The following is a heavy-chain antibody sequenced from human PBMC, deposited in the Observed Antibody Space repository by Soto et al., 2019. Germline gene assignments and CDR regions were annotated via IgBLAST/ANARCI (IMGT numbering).Heavy chain of an antibody. CDR3: ARKPYSSSWSDY. CDR2: IYYGGST. CDR1: GGSISSGGYS. D-gene: IGHD6-13*01. V-gene: IGHV4-61*08. J-gene: IGHJ4*02. Sequence: SETLSLTCAVSGGSISSGGYSWSWIRQPPGKGLEWIGYIYYGGSTKYNPSLKSRVTMSGDRSKNQFSLKLTSVTAADTAVYYCARKPYSSSWSDYWGQGTLVTAPQ.